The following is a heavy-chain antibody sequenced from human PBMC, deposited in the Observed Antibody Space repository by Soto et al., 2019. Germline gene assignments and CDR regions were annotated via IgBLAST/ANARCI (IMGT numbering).Heavy chain of an antibody. Sequence: ASVKVSCKASGYTFTSYGISWVRQAPGQGLEWMGWISAYNGNTNYAQKLQGRVTMTTDTSTSTAYMELRSLRSDDTAVYYCAREGWKAYCGGDCYYYYGMDVWGQGTTVTISS. CDR2: ISAYNGNT. J-gene: IGHJ6*02. V-gene: IGHV1-18*01. CDR3: AREGWKAYCGGDCYYYYGMDV. CDR1: GYTFTSYG. D-gene: IGHD2-21*02.